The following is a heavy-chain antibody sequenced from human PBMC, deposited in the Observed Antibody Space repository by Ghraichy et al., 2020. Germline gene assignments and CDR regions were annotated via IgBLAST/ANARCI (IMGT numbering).Heavy chain of an antibody. CDR3: AIDRTPYGVSIRGVLDF. CDR1: GFTFSSYA. Sequence: GGSLRLSCAASGFTFSSYAVHWVRQAPGKGLEWVAVISFDGSYKYYADSVKGRFTIPRDNSKNTLYLQMNSLRVEDTAVYYCAIDRTPYGVSIRGVLDFWGQGTLVTVSS. CDR2: ISFDGSYK. J-gene: IGHJ4*02. V-gene: IGHV3-30*01. D-gene: IGHD3-3*01.